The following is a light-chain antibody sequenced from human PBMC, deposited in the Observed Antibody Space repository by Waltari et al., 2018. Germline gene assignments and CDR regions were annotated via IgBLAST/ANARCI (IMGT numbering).Light chain of an antibody. J-gene: IGKJ1*01. CDR2: EAS. Sequence: EIVLTQSPGTLSLSPGEGATLSCRASQSVSRYLAWYQQKAGQPPRLLIYEASSRATGIPDRFRGSGSGTDFSLTISRLEPEDFAVYYCQKYGTLPATFGQGTKVEIK. CDR3: QKYGTLPAT. CDR1: QSVSRY. V-gene: IGKV3-20*01.